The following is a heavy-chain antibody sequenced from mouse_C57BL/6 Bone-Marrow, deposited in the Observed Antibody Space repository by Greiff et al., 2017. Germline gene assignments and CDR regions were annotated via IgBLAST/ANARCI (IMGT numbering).Heavy chain of an antibody. Sequence: EVQLVESGGGLVKPGGSLKLSCAASGFTFSSYAMSWVRQTPEKRLEWVATISDCGRYTYYPGNVQGRFTISRDNAKNNLYLPMSHLKSEDTAMYYCARVNSNLAWFAYWGQGTLVTVSA. CDR3: ARVNSNLAWFAY. D-gene: IGHD2-5*01. CDR2: ISDCGRYT. J-gene: IGHJ3*01. V-gene: IGHV5-4*01. CDR1: GFTFSSYA.